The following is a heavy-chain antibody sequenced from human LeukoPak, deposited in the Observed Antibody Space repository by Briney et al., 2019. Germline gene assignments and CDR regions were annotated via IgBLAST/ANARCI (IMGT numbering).Heavy chain of an antibody. CDR1: GDSITSYY. CDR2: INHSGSA. J-gene: IGHJ4*02. CDR3: ARRGFVEMATIVYFDY. V-gene: IGHV4-34*01. D-gene: IGHD5-24*01. Sequence: SETLSLTCTVSGDSITSYYWSWIRQPPGKGLEWIGEINHSGSASYNPSLKSRVTISVDTSKNQFSLNLNSVTAADSAVYYCARRGFVEMATIVYFDYWDQGTLVTVSS.